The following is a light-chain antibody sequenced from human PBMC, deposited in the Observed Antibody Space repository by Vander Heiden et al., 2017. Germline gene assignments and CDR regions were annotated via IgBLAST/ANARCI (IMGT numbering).Light chain of an antibody. J-gene: IGKJ4*01. CDR3: QQYYTTPLT. Sequence: DILMTQSPDSLAVSLGERATINCNSSQSVLYSSTNKNYLAWYQQKSGQPPKRLIYWASARESGVPDRFSGSGSGTDFTLTISSLQAEDVAVYYCQQYYTTPLTFGGGTKVEI. CDR1: QSVLYSSTNKNY. CDR2: WAS. V-gene: IGKV4-1*01.